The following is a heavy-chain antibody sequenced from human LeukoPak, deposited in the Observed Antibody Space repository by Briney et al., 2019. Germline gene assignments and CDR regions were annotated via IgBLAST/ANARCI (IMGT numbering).Heavy chain of an antibody. D-gene: IGHD3-22*01. CDR1: GYTFTDNY. J-gene: IGHJ3*01. Sequence: ASVKVSCKASGYTFTDNYIHWVRQAPGQGLEWMGRVNPDSGGINYAQKFQGRVTMTRDTSINTAFVELRRLRSDDTATYYCARAQNYHDRSGYSDDTFDVWGHGTMITVSS. CDR2: VNPDSGGI. CDR3: ARAQNYHDRSGYSDDTFDV. V-gene: IGHV1-2*06.